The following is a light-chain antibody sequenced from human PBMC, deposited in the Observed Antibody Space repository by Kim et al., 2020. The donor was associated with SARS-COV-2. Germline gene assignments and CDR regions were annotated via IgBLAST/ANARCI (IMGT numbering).Light chain of an antibody. CDR3: QQYSSSRTWS. Sequence: PGEMATLSWRASQRVRSSFLVWYQKKPGQAPRVLIHGASKRATGIPDRFTGSGSGTDFTLTISRLEPEDFAVYYCQQYSSSRTWSFGQGTKLEI. J-gene: IGKJ1*01. V-gene: IGKV3-20*01. CDR2: GAS. CDR1: QRVRSSF.